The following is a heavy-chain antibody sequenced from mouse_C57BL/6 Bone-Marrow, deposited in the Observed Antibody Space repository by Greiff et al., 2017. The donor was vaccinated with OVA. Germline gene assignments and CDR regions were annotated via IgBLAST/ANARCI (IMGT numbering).Heavy chain of an antibody. J-gene: IGHJ1*03. CDR3: ATTVVSNWYFDV. Sequence: DVKLVESGGGLVKPGGSLKLSCAASGFTFSDYGMHWVRQAPEKGLEWVAYISSGSSTIYYADTVKGRFTISRDNAKNTLFLQMTSLRSEDMAMYYCATTVVSNWYFDVWGTGTTVTVSS. CDR1: GFTFSDYG. CDR2: ISSGSSTI. V-gene: IGHV5-17*01. D-gene: IGHD1-1*01.